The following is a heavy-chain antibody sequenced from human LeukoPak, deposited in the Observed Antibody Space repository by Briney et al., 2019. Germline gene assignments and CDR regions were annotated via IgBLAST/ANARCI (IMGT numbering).Heavy chain of an antibody. Sequence: PSETLSLTCAVYGGSFSGYYWSWIRQPPGKGLEWIGEINHSGSTNYNPSLKSRVTISVDTSKNQFSLKLSSVTAADTAVYYCARSIYGDYEPYWGQGTLVTVSS. J-gene: IGHJ4*02. CDR2: INHSGST. D-gene: IGHD4-17*01. CDR1: GGSFSGYY. CDR3: ARSIYGDYEPY. V-gene: IGHV4-34*01.